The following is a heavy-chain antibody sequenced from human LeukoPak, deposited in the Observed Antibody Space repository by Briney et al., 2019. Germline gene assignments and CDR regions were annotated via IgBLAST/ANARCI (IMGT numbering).Heavy chain of an antibody. CDR2: IRYDGSNK. J-gene: IGHJ4*02. D-gene: IGHD4-23*01. CDR1: GFTFSSYG. CDR3: ARIRGGNSFFYNDY. Sequence: PGGSLRLSCAASGFTFSSYGMHWVRQAPGKGLEWVAFIRYDGSNKYYADSVKGRFTISRDNSKNTLYLQMNSLRAEDTAVYYCARIRGGNSFFYNDYWGQGTLVTVSS. V-gene: IGHV3-30*02.